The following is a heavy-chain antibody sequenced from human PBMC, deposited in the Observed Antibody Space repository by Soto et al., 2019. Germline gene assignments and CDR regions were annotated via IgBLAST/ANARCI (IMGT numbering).Heavy chain of an antibody. CDR2: ISSSSSCV. D-gene: IGHD6-13*01. V-gene: IGHV3-21*01. J-gene: IGHJ3*02. CDR1: GCSCSSYN. CDR3: ASARIAAADDAFDI. Sequence: GALRRSCADSGCSCSSYNIKWVRQVPARGLVLVSSISSSSSCVYYADSVKDRFNNSRDTEKNSLYLQMTSLRGEHTAVYYCASARIAAADDAFDIWGQGTMVTLSS.